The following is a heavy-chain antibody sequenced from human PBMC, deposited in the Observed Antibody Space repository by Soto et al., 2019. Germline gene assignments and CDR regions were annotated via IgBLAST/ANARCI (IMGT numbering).Heavy chain of an antibody. CDR2: VAYSGGT. J-gene: IGHJ5*01. V-gene: IGHV4-31*03. CDR1: GGSITRGGSY. CDR3: ARAWLEYNWFDS. D-gene: IGHD5-12*01. Sequence: QVQLQESGPGLVKPSQTLSLTCTVSGGSITRGGSYWSWIRQHPEKGLEWIGYVAYSGGTYYNTSLKSRVTFLVDMSKNLLSLRLSSVTAADTAVYYCARAWLEYNWFDSWGQGTLVTVSS.